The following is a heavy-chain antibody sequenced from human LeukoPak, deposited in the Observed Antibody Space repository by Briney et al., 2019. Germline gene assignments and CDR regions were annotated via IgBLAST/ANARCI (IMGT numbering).Heavy chain of an antibody. J-gene: IGHJ4*02. Sequence: GGSLRLPCAASGFTFLNYWMTWVRQAPGKGLEWVANIKQDGSEKYYVDSVKGRFTISRDNAKNSLYLQMNSLRADDTAVYYCARGGIRGVLMEYWGQGTLVTVSS. CDR2: IKQDGSEK. CDR1: GFTFLNYW. V-gene: IGHV3-7*05. D-gene: IGHD3-10*01. CDR3: ARGGIRGVLMEY.